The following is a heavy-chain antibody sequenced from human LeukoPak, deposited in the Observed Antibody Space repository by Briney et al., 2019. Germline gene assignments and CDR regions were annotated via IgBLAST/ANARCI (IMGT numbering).Heavy chain of an antibody. D-gene: IGHD6-13*01. CDR3: ARGRQLVPPHFDP. CDR1: GGSISSGGYY. Sequence: SQTLSLTCTVSGGSISSGGYYWSWIRQHPGKGLEWIGYIHYSGSTYYNPSLKSRVTISVDTSKNQFSLKLSSVTAADTAVYYCARGRQLVPPHFDPWGQGTLVTVSS. J-gene: IGHJ5*02. CDR2: IHYSGST. V-gene: IGHV4-31*03.